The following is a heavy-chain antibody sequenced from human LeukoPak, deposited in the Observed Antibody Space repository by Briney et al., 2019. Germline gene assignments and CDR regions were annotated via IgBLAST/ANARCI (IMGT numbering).Heavy chain of an antibody. D-gene: IGHD6-19*01. J-gene: IGHJ4*02. Sequence: AGGSLRLSCEASGLTFSRDWMGWVRQAPGKGLEWVANIRQDRGETYYGDSVKGRFIISRDNAKNSLFLQMNRLRAEDTAVYYCASYSSGWYPKNQIDYWGQGTLVTVSS. CDR2: IRQDRGET. V-gene: IGHV3-7*01. CDR1: GLTFSRDW. CDR3: ASYSSGWYPKNQIDY.